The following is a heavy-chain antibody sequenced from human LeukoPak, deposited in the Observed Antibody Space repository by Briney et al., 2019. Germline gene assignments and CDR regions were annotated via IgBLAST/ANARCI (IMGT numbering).Heavy chain of an antibody. V-gene: IGHV3-74*01. CDR1: GFTFSKYW. Sequence: TAGTLSLTCAASGFTFSKYWMLWVRQAPGKGLESVSRINTDGTVTNYPDPVKGRITASRDNADNTMFLQRNSVRDDDTAEYYCATKQWLAPPPDSWGQGTPVT. CDR3: ATKQWLAPPPDS. J-gene: IGHJ4*02. CDR2: INTDGTVT. D-gene: IGHD6-19*01.